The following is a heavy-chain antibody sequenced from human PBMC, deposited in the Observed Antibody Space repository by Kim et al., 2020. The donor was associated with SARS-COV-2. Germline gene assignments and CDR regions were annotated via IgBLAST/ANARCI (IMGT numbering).Heavy chain of an antibody. Sequence: ESGKGRFTISRDNAKNSLYLQRNSLRAEDTAVYYCATESPDYYYYYGMDVWGQGTTVTVSS. CDR3: ATESPDYYYYYGMDV. V-gene: IGHV3-7*04. J-gene: IGHJ6*02.